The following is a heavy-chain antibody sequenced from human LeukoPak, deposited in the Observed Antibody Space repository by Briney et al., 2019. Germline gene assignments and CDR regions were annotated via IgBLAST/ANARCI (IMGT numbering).Heavy chain of an antibody. CDR3: ARTSGLGTSIDY. CDR2: IYHSGST. Sequence: SETLSLTCAVSGGSISSGGYSWRWIRQPPGKGLEWIGYIYHSGSTYYNPSLKSRVTISVDGSKNQFSLKLSSVTAADAAVYYCARTSGLGTSIDYWGQGTLVTVSS. V-gene: IGHV4-30-2*01. CDR1: GGSISSGGYS. J-gene: IGHJ4*02. D-gene: IGHD3-22*01.